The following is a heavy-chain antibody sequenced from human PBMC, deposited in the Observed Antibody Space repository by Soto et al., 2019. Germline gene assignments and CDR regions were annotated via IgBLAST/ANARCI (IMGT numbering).Heavy chain of an antibody. CDR2: INHSGST. Sequence: PSESLSLTCAVYGGSFSGYYWSWIRQPPGKGLEWIGEINHSGSTNYNPSLKNRVTISVDTSKNQFSLKLSSVTAADTAVYYCARASIAAAGYVDYWGQGTLVPVSS. D-gene: IGHD6-13*01. J-gene: IGHJ4*02. V-gene: IGHV4-34*01. CDR1: GGSFSGYY. CDR3: ARASIAAAGYVDY.